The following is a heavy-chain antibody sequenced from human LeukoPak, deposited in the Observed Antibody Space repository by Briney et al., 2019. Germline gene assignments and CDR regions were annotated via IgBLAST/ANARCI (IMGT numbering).Heavy chain of an antibody. D-gene: IGHD3-10*01. CDR3: ARDFQTVGRGLGDY. CDR1: GFTFSSYE. Sequence: GGSLRLSCAASGFTFSSYEMNWVRQAPGKGLEWVSYISSSGSTIYYADSVKGRFTISRDNAKNSLYLQMNSLRAEDTAVYYCARDFQTVGRGLGDYWGQGTLVTVSP. CDR2: ISSSGSTI. J-gene: IGHJ4*02. V-gene: IGHV3-48*03.